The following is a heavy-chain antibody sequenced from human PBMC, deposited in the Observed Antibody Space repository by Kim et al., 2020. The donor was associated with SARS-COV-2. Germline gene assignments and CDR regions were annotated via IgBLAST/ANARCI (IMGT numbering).Heavy chain of an antibody. CDR2: ISSSGSTI. V-gene: IGHV3-48*03. J-gene: IGHJ4*02. D-gene: IGHD3-3*01. CDR3: ARGYDFWSGYPPPNFDY. Sequence: GGSLRLSCAASGFTFSSYEMNWVRQAPGKGLEWVSYISSSGSTIYYADSVKGRFTISRDNAKNSLYLQMNSLRAEDTAVYYCARGYDFWSGYPPPNFDYWGQGTLVTVSS. CDR1: GFTFSSYE.